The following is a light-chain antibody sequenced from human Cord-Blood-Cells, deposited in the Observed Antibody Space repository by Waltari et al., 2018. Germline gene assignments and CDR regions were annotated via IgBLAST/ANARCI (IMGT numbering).Light chain of an antibody. CDR1: SSDVGGYNY. J-gene: IGLJ3*02. CDR3: SSYAGSNNWV. Sequence: QSALTQPPSASGSPGQSVTISCTGTSSDVGGYNYVSWYQQHPGKAPKLMIYEVSKRASGVPGRFSGSKAGNTGSLTVSGLQAEDEADYYCSSYAGSNNWVFGGGTKLTVL. CDR2: EVS. V-gene: IGLV2-8*01.